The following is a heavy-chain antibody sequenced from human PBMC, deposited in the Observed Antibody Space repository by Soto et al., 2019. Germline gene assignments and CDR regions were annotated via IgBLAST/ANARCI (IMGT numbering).Heavy chain of an antibody. CDR3: TTDSSLVSSSWKQTPFYYYCMDV. Sequence: GSLRLSCAASGFTFSNAWMSWVRQAPGKGLEWVGRIKSKTDGGTTDYAAPVKGRFTISRDDSKNTLYLQMNSLKTEDTAVYYFTTDSSLVSSSWKQTPFYYYCMDVWGQVTTVTVSS. CDR1: GFTFSNAW. J-gene: IGHJ6*02. V-gene: IGHV3-15*01. CDR2: IKSKTDGGTT. D-gene: IGHD6-13*01.